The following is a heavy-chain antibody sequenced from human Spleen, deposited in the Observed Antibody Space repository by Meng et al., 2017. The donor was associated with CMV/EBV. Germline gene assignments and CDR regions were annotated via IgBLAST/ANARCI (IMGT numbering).Heavy chain of an antibody. J-gene: IGHJ3*02. D-gene: IGHD4-11*01. CDR2: ISSSSSYI. V-gene: IGHV3-21*01. Sequence: GESLKISCAASGFTFSGYTVNWARQAPGKGLEWVSSISSSSSYIYYADSVKGRFTISRDNAKNSLYLQMNSLRAEDTAVYYCARARMTTVTTFAFDIWGQGTMVTVSS. CDR1: GFTFSGYT. CDR3: ARARMTTVTTFAFDI.